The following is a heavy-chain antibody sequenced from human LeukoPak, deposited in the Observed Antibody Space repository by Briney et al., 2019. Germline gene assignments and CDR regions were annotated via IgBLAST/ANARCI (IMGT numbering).Heavy chain of an antibody. V-gene: IGHV3-7*01. CDR2: IKQDGSEN. J-gene: IGHJ5*02. CDR3: AQEHVDSSGYYYVPNWFDP. Sequence: PGGSLRLSCAASGFTFSSYWMSWVRQAPGKGLEWVANIKQDGSENYYVDSVKGRFTISRDNAKNSLYLQMNSLRAEDTAVYYCAQEHVDSSGYYYVPNWFDPWGQGTLVIVSS. CDR1: GFTFSSYW. D-gene: IGHD3-22*01.